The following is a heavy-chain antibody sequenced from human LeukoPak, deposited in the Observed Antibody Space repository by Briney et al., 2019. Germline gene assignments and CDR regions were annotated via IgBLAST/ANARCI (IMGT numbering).Heavy chain of an antibody. CDR2: MYHSGST. D-gene: IGHD5-24*01. J-gene: IGHJ4*02. V-gene: IGHV4-4*02. CDR1: GDFISSSNW. Sequence: SETLSLTCAVSGDFISSSNWWSWVRQPPGKGLEWIGEMYHSGSTNYNPSLKSRVTISLDKSKNQFPLKLSSVTAADTAVYYCARDPRDGYAFDYWGQGTLVTVSS. CDR3: ARDPRDGYAFDY.